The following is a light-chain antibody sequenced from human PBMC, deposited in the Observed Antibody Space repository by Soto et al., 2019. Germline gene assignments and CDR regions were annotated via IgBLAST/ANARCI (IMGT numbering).Light chain of an antibody. J-gene: IGKJ1*01. CDR1: QIISSY. V-gene: IGKV1-5*03. CDR2: KAS. Sequence: DIQMTQSPSSLSASVGDIVAITWRASQIISSYLNWYQQKPGKAPKLLIYKASTLKSGVPSRFSGSGSGTEFTLTISSLQPDDFATYYCQHYNSYSEAFGQGTKVDI. CDR3: QHYNSYSEA.